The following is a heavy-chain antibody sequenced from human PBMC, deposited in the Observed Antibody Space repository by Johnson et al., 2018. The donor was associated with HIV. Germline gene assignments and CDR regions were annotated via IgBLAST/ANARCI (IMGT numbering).Heavy chain of an antibody. D-gene: IGHD3-22*01. CDR3: ARDRPIAPFDI. J-gene: IGHJ3*02. CDR2: ISWNSGSI. Sequence: MLLVESGGGLVQPGGSLRLSCAASGFTFSSYWMGWVRQAPGKGLEWVSGISWNSGSIGYADSVKGRFTISRDNAKNTLYLQMNSLRAEDPAVYYCARDRPIAPFDIWGQGTMVTVSS. V-gene: IGHV3-23*04. CDR1: GFTFSSYW.